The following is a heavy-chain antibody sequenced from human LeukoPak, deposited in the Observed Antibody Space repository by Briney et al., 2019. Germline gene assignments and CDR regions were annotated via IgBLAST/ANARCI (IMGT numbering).Heavy chain of an antibody. V-gene: IGHV4-34*01. CDR1: GGSFSGYY. CDR2: INHSGST. D-gene: IGHD6-19*01. CDR3: ASGARIAVAGSGDY. Sequence: PSETLSLTCAVYGGSFSGYYWSWIRQPPGKGLEWIGEINHSGSTNYNPSLKSRVTVSVDTSKNQFSLKLSSVTAADTAVYYCASGARIAVAGSGDYWGQGTLVTVSS. J-gene: IGHJ4*02.